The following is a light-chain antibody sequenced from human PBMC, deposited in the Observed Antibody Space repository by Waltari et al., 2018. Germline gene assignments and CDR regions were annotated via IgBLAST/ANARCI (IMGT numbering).Light chain of an antibody. V-gene: IGKV3-15*01. J-gene: IGKJ2*01. CDR3: QQYSYWPPNT. Sequence: EVVMTQSPATLSVSPGERATLSCSASQNLNRDLAWYQQRPGQAPRLLIYGASTRATDVPDRFSGSGSGTEFTLTVSSVQSEDFAVYYCQQYSYWPPNTFGQGTKLDIK. CDR1: QNLNRD. CDR2: GAS.